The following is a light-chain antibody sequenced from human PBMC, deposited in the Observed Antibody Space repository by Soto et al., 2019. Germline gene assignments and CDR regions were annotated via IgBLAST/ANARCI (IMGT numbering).Light chain of an antibody. CDR1: QNITNY. Sequence: DIQLTQSPSSLSASVGDRVTITCRASQNITNYFNWYQQKPGKAPTLLIYAASSLQSGVPSRFSGSGSGTEFTLTISSLQPDDFATYYCQQYNSYPLTFGQGTKVDIK. V-gene: IGKV1-16*01. CDR2: AAS. CDR3: QQYNSYPLT. J-gene: IGKJ1*01.